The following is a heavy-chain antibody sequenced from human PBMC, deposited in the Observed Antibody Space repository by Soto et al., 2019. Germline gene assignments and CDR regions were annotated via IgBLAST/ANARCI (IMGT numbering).Heavy chain of an antibody. V-gene: IGHV3-23*01. CDR1: GFTFNSYA. J-gene: IGHJ3*02. Sequence: EVQLLESGGGLVQPGGSLRLSCAASGFTFNSYAMSWVRQAPREGLVWVSAISGNSGSTYYADSVKGRFTISRDNSKNTLYLQMNSLRAEDTAVYHCAKDIVVIPAAGDAFDIWGQGTMVTVSS. D-gene: IGHD2-2*01. CDR2: ISGNSGST. CDR3: AKDIVVIPAAGDAFDI.